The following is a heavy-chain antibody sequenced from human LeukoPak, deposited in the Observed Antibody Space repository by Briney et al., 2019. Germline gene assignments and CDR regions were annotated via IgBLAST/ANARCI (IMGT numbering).Heavy chain of an antibody. D-gene: IGHD2-2*01. CDR3: ARVVPAAMLDYYYYMDV. CDR1: GGSISSSNW. CDR2: IYHSGST. V-gene: IGHV4-4*02. J-gene: IGHJ6*03. Sequence: PSETLSLTCAVSGGSISSSNWWSWVRQPPGKGLEWIGEIYHSGSTNYNPSLKSRVTISVDKSKNQFSLKLSSVTAADTAVYYCARVVPAAMLDYYYYMDVWGKGTTVTVSS.